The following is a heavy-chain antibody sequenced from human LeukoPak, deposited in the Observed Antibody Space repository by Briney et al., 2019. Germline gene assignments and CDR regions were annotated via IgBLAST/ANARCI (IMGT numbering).Heavy chain of an antibody. CDR1: GGSISSGGYY. J-gene: IGHJ5*02. Sequence: PSQTLSLTCTVSGGSISSGGYYWSWIRQHPGKGLEWIGYIYYSGSTYYNPSLKSRVTISVDTSKNQFSLKLSSVTAADTAVYYCARDRGLYSSSSGRWFDPWGQGTLVTVSS. D-gene: IGHD6-6*01. CDR2: IYYSGST. CDR3: ARDRGLYSSSSGRWFDP. V-gene: IGHV4-31*03.